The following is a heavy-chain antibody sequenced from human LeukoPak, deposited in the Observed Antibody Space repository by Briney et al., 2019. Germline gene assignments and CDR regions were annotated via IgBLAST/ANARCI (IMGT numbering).Heavy chain of an antibody. CDR1: GFTFSSYS. D-gene: IGHD5-12*01. Sequence: GGSLRLSCAASGFTFSSYSMNWVRQAPGKGLEWVSSISSSSSYIYYADSVKGRFTISRDNAKNSLYLQMNSLRAEDTAMYYCARGYSGYDQYFDYWGQGTLVTVSS. CDR2: ISSSSSYI. J-gene: IGHJ4*02. V-gene: IGHV3-21*01. CDR3: ARGYSGYDQYFDY.